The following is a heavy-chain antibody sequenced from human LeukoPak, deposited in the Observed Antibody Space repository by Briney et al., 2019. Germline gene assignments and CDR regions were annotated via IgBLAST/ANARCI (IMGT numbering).Heavy chain of an antibody. CDR2: IKTDGSEK. V-gene: IGHV3-7*03. CDR3: ARSVPDYTRFDF. CDR1: GFNFASYW. D-gene: IGHD4-11*01. J-gene: IGHJ4*02. Sequence: GGSLRLSCAATGFNFASYWMSWVRQAPGKGLEWVANIKTDGSEKYYVDSMKGRFTISRDNAKNSLFLQMNSLRAEDTAVYYCARSVPDYTRFDFWGQGALVTVSS.